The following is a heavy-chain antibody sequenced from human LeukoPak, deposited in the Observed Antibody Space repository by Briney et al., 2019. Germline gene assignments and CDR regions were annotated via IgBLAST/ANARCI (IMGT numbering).Heavy chain of an antibody. D-gene: IGHD6-13*01. V-gene: IGHV4-38-2*02. CDR3: AREYGSSHSFDP. CDR1: GYSISSGYY. Sequence: SETLSLTCTVSGYSISSGYYWGWIRQPPGKGLEWIGNIYHTGSTYYNVSLHSRVTISLDTSNNQFSLKLNSVTAADTAVYYCAREYGSSHSFDPWGQGTLVTVSS. CDR2: IYHTGST. J-gene: IGHJ5*02.